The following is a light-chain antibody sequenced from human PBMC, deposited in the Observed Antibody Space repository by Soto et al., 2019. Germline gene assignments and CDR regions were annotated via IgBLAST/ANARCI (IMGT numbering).Light chain of an antibody. Sequence: EIVLTQSPGTLSLSPGERATLSCRASQSVSSSYLAWYQQKPGQAPRLLIYDASNRATGIPARFSGSVSGTDFTLTISSLEPEDFAVYYCQQRSNWRWLTFGGGTKVDIK. CDR3: QQRSNWRWLT. V-gene: IGKV3D-20*02. CDR2: DAS. CDR1: QSVSSSY. J-gene: IGKJ4*01.